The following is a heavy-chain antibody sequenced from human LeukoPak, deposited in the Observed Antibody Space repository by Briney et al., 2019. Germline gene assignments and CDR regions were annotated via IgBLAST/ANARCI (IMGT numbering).Heavy chain of an antibody. CDR3: ARDILGASYGDDFGY. V-gene: IGHV1-2*02. D-gene: IGHD4-17*01. CDR2: FNPNSGGT. J-gene: IGHJ4*02. CDR1: GYTFTGYY. Sequence: ASVKVSCKASGYTFTGYYMHWVRQAPGQGFEGMGWFNPNSGGTNYAQKFQGRVTMTRDTSISTAYMELSRLRSDDTAVYYCARDILGASYGDDFGYWGQGTLVTVSS.